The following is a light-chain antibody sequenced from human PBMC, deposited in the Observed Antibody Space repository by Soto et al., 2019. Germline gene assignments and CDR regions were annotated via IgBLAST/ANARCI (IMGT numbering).Light chain of an antibody. V-gene: IGKV1-27*01. CDR1: QAIRND. CDR3: QQYYSTPFT. CDR2: WAS. J-gene: IGKJ3*01. Sequence: DIQMTQSPSSLSASVGDRVTITCRASQAIRNDLAWYQQKPGQPPKLLIYWASTRESGVPDRFSGSGSGTDFTLTISSLQAEDVAVYYCQQYYSTPFTFGPGTKVDIK.